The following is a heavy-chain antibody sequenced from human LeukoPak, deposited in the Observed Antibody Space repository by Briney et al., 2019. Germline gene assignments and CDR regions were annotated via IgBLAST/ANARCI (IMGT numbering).Heavy chain of an antibody. CDR3: ARDRDGYNPFFDY. Sequence: GGSLRLSCAASGFTFSSYAMHWVRQAPGKGPEWVAVISYDGSNKYYADSVKGRFTISRDNSKNTLYLQMNSLRAEDTAVYYCARDRDGYNPFFDYWGQGTLVTVSS. CDR2: ISYDGSNK. J-gene: IGHJ4*02. V-gene: IGHV3-30*01. D-gene: IGHD5-24*01. CDR1: GFTFSSYA.